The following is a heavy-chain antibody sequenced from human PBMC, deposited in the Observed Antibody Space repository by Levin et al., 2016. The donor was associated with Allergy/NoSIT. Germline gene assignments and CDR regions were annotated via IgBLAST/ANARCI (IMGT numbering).Heavy chain of an antibody. J-gene: IGHJ3*02. V-gene: IGHV3-23*01. D-gene: IGHD3-22*01. CDR3: AKDRKYYYDSSGSGGFDI. CDR1: GFTFSSYA. Sequence: GESLKISCAASGFTFSSYAMSWVRQAPGKGLEWVSAISGSGGSTYYADSVKGRFTISRDNSKNTLYLQMNSLRAEDTAVYYCAKDRKYYYDSSGSGGFDIWGQGTMVTVSS. CDR2: ISGSGGST.